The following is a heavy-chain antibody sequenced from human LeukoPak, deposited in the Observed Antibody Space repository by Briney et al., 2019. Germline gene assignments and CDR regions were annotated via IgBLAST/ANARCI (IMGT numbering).Heavy chain of an antibody. CDR3: AKGPGGIWTHYGDYVEGAFDI. CDR1: GFTFVDYA. V-gene: IGHV3-9*01. D-gene: IGHD4-17*01. J-gene: IGHJ3*02. CDR2: ISWNSGSI. Sequence: PGGSLRLSCAASGFTFVDYAMHWVRQAPGKGLEWVSGISWNSGSIGYADSVKGRFTISRDNAKNSLYLQMNSLRAEDTALYYCAKGPGGIWTHYGDYVEGAFDIWGQGTMVTVSS.